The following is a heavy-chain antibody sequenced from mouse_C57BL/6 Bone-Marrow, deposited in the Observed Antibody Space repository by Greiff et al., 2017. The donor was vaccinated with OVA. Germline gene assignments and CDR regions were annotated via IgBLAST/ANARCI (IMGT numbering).Heavy chain of an antibody. CDR2: IYPRSGNT. D-gene: IGHD2-1*01. V-gene: IGHV1-81*01. CDR1: GYTFTSYG. Sequence: QVQLQQSGAELARPGASVKLSCKASGYTFTSYGISWVKQRTGQGLEWIGEIYPRSGNTYYNEKFKGKATLTADKSSSTAYMELRSLTSEDSAVYFCARWVYYGNYLAWFAYWGQGTLVTVSA. CDR3: ARWVYYGNYLAWFAY. J-gene: IGHJ3*01.